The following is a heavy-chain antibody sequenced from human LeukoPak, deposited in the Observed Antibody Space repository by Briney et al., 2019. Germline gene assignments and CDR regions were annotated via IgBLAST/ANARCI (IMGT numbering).Heavy chain of an antibody. J-gene: IGHJ4*02. V-gene: IGHV1-8*01. CDR2: MNPNSGNT. D-gene: IGHD3-9*01. CDR3: ARAYYDILTGYHYYFDY. Sequence: GASVKVSCKASGYTFTSYDINWVRQATGQGLECMGWMNPNSGNTGYAQKFQGRVTMTRNTSISTAYMELSSLRSEDTAVYYCARAYYDILTGYHYYFDYWGQGTLVTVSS. CDR1: GYTFTSYD.